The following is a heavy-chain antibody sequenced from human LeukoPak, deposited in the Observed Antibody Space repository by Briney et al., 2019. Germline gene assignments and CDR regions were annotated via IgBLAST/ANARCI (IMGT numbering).Heavy chain of an antibody. D-gene: IGHD3-3*01. CDR3: ARHVRFLEWLSSYYFDY. CDR2: IYYSGTT. CDR1: GGSFSGYF. J-gene: IGHJ4*02. Sequence: PSETLSLTCAVYGGSFSGYFWSWIRQPPGKGLEWIGSIYYSGTTYYNPSLKSRVTISVDTSKSQFSLGLTSVTAADTAVYYCARHVRFLEWLSSYYFDYWGQGTLVTVSS. V-gene: IGHV4-34*01.